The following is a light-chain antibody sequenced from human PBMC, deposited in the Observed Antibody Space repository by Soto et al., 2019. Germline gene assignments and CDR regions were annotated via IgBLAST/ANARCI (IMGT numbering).Light chain of an antibody. V-gene: IGLV1-44*01. J-gene: IGLJ1*01. CDR2: SND. CDR3: AAWDDGLTAYV. Sequence: QSVLTQPPSASGTPGQRVTISCSGSSSNIGTNSVTWYQQLPETAPKLLIYSNDQRPSGVPDRFSGSKSGTSASLAISGLQFEDEADYYCAAWDDGLTAYVFGTGTKVTVL. CDR1: SSNIGTNS.